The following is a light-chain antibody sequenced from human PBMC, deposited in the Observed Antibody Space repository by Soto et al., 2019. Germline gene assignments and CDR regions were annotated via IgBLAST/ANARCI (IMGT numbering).Light chain of an antibody. V-gene: IGKV1-5*03. J-gene: IGKJ1*01. CDR2: RAS. CDR1: QSISSW. CDR3: QQSDRASWT. Sequence: DIQMTQSPSTLSASVGDRVIITSRASQSISSWLARYQQKPGKAPNLLIYRASTLKSGIPSRFSGSGSGIEFTLTISSLQPDDFATYYCQQSDRASWTFGQGTKVEIK.